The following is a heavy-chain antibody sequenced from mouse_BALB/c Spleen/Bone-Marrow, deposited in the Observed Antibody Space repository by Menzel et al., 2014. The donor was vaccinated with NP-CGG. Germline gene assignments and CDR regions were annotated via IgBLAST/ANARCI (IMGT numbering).Heavy chain of an antibody. V-gene: IGHV1S29*02. CDR1: GYTFTDYN. J-gene: IGHJ3*01. CDR3: ARGWLLSWFAY. CDR2: IYPYNGGT. Sequence: VQLQQSGPELVKPGASAKISCKASGYTFTDYNMHWVKQSHGRSLEWIGYIYPYNGGTGYNQKFKSKATLTVDNSSSTAYMELRSLTSEDSAVYYCARGWLLSWFAYWGQGTLVTVSA. D-gene: IGHD2-3*01.